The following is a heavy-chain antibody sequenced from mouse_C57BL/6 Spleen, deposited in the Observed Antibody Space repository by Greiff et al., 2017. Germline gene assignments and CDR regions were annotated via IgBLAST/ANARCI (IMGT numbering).Heavy chain of an antibody. J-gene: IGHJ2*01. V-gene: IGHV5-9-1*02. CDR2: ISSGGDYI. Sequence: EVQLVESGEGLVKPGGSLKLSCEASGFTFSSYAMSWVRQTPENRLEWVAYISSGGDYIYYDDTVKGRFTISRDNARNTLYLQMSSLKSEDTAMYYCTRDYYGSSDYWGQGTTLTVSS. D-gene: IGHD1-1*01. CDR1: GFTFSSYA. CDR3: TRDYYGSSDY.